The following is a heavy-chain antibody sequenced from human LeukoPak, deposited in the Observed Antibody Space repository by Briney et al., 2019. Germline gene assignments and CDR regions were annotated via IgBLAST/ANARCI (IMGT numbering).Heavy chain of an antibody. V-gene: IGHV4-38-2*01. Sequence: SETLSLTCAVSGYSLSNGSYWGWIRQPPGKGLEWIGSVYHSGSTYYNPSLKSRVTISLDMSKNQFSLKLSSVTAADTAVYHCARTNAFDIWGQGTMVTVSS. CDR1: GYSLSNGSY. J-gene: IGHJ3*02. CDR3: ARTNAFDI. CDR2: VYHSGST.